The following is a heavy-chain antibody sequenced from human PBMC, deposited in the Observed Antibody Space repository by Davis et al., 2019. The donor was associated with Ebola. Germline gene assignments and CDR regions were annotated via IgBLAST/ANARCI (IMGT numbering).Heavy chain of an antibody. CDR3: VKKGHYDSSGYYGPFDY. CDR2: ISYDRSDK. J-gene: IGHJ4*02. D-gene: IGHD3-22*01. Sequence: GGSLRLSCAASGFTFSSYAMHWVRQAPGKGLEWVAVISYDRSDKYYTDSVKGRFTISRDNSKNTLYLQMNSLRAEDTALYYCVKKGHYDSSGYYGPFDYWGQGTLVTVSS. V-gene: IGHV3-30*18. CDR1: GFTFSSYA.